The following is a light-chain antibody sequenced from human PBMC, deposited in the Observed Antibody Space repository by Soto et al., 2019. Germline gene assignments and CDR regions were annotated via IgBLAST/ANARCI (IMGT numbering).Light chain of an antibody. CDR3: QQSHSIPYT. V-gene: IGKV1-39*01. J-gene: IGKJ2*01. Sequence: DLQMTQSPSSLSASVGDRVTITCRASQTISSYLNWYQQKPGKAPKLLIYAASSLQSGVPSRFSGSGSGTDFTLTISSLQPEDFATYYCQQSHSIPYTFCQGTKLEIK. CDR2: AAS. CDR1: QTISSY.